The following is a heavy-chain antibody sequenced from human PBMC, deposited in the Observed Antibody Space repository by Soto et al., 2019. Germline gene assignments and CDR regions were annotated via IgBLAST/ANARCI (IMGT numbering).Heavy chain of an antibody. CDR2: IYYSGST. CDR1: GGSISSYY. J-gene: IGHJ6*03. CDR3: ARHLSYCSGGSCYPGSYYYYYMDV. Sequence: SETLSLTCTVSGGSISSYYWSWIRQPPGKGLEWIGYIYYSGSTNYNPSLKSRVTISVDTSKNQFSLKLSSVTAADTAVYYCARHLSYCSGGSCYPGSYYYYYMDVWGKGTTVTVSS. D-gene: IGHD2-15*01. V-gene: IGHV4-59*08.